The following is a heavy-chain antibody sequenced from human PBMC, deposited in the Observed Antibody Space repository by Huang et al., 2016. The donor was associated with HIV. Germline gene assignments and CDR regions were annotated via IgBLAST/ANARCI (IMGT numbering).Heavy chain of an antibody. CDR3: ARARGFLYDSTGYYSRYYFDS. Sequence: QVQLVQSGAEVKKPGASVKVSCKASGFNFNNYDFNWVRQASGQGLEWMGWMNPKSGNTGYAKKCQGRVTSTRNTSITTAYMELRSLRSEDTAVDYCARARGFLYDSTGYYSRYYFDSWGQGTLVTISS. V-gene: IGHV1-8*03. CDR1: GFNFNNYD. D-gene: IGHD3-22*01. J-gene: IGHJ4*02. CDR2: MNPKSGNT.